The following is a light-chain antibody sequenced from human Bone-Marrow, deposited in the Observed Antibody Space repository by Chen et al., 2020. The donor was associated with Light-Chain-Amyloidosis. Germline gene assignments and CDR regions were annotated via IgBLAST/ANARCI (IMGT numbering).Light chain of an antibody. Sequence: QSALTQPASVSGSPGQSITISCTVTSGDVGTYNYVSWYQQHPGKPPKVMIYAVSNRPSGVSNRFSGSKSGNTASLTISGLQAEDEADYYCSSFSSSSSYVFGPGTKVTVL. CDR1: SGDVGTYNY. V-gene: IGLV2-14*01. J-gene: IGLJ1*01. CDR3: SSFSSSSSYV. CDR2: AVS.